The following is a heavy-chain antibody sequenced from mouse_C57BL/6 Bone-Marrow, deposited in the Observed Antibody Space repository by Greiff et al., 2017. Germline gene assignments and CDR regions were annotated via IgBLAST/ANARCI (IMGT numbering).Heavy chain of an antibody. CDR1: GYTFTSYW. Sequence: QVQLQQPGAELVKPGASVKLSCKASGYTFTSYWMQWVKQRPGQGLEWIGEIDPSDSYTNYNQKFKGKATLTVDTSSSTAHMQLSSLTSEDSAVYYCAPNWDLDYWGQGTTLTVAS. CDR3: APNWDLDY. J-gene: IGHJ2*01. CDR2: IDPSDSYT. D-gene: IGHD4-1*01. V-gene: IGHV1-50*01.